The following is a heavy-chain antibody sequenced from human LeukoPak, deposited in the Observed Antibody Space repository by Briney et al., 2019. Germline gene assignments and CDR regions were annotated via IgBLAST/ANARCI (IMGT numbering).Heavy chain of an antibody. CDR3: APFSFVSGGYWHSFDS. CDR1: RFTVSINY. J-gene: IGHJ4*02. D-gene: IGHD3-22*01. Sequence: GGSLRLSCAASRFTVSINYMTWVRQAPGKGLEWVSVIYSGGSTYYADSVKGRFTISRDNSKNTLYLQMNSLRAEDTAVYYCAPFSFVSGGYWHSFDSWAKGTLVPVSS. CDR2: IYSGGST. V-gene: IGHV3-66*02.